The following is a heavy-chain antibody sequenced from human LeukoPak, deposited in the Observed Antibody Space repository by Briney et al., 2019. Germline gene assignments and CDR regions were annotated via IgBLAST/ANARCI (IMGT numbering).Heavy chain of an antibody. J-gene: IGHJ4*02. Sequence: GGSLRLXCAASRFTFSSYWMHWVRQAPGKGLVSVSRINSDGSSTSYADSVKGRFTISRDNAKNTLYLQMNSLRAEDTAVYYCARANYDILTGYQYYFDYWGQGTLVTVSS. D-gene: IGHD3-9*01. CDR2: INSDGSST. CDR3: ARANYDILTGYQYYFDY. CDR1: RFTFSSYW. V-gene: IGHV3-74*01.